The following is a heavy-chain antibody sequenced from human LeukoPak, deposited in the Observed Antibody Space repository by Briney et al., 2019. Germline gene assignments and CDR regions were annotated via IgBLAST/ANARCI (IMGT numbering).Heavy chain of an antibody. J-gene: IGHJ3*02. V-gene: IGHV3-7*01. CDR3: ARASGAAAGAFDI. Sequence: PGGSLRLSCAASGFTFSSYWMSWVRQAPGKGLEWVANIKQDGSEKYYVDSVKGRFTISRDNAKNSLYLQMNSLRAEDTAVYYCARASGAAAGAFDIWGQGTMVTVSS. CDR1: GFTFSSYW. CDR2: IKQDGSEK. D-gene: IGHD6-13*01.